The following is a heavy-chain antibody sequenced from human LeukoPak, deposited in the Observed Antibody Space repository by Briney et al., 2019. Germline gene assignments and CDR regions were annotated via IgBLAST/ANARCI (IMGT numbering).Heavy chain of an antibody. Sequence: GGSLRLSCAASGFTFSSYEMNWVRQAPGKGLEWVSAIRGRGGSTYYADSVKGRFTISRDNSKNTLYLQMNSLRAEDTAVYYCAKRGGMYPAHYFDYWGQGTLVTVSS. D-gene: IGHD3-16*01. V-gene: IGHV3-23*01. CDR1: GFTFSSYE. J-gene: IGHJ4*02. CDR3: AKRGGMYPAHYFDY. CDR2: IRGRGGST.